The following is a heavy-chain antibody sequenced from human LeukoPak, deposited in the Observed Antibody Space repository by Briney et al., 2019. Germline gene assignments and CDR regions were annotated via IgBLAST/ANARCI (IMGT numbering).Heavy chain of an antibody. J-gene: IGHJ4*02. D-gene: IGHD3-3*01. CDR2: FDPEDGET. CDR1: GYTLTELS. Sequence: ASVKVSCKVSGYTLTELSMHWVRQAPGKGLEWMGGFDPEDGETIYAQKFQGRVTITADKSTSTAYMELSSLRSEDTAVYYCAIDGDFWSRWGQGTLVTVSS. CDR3: AIDGDFWSR. V-gene: IGHV1-24*01.